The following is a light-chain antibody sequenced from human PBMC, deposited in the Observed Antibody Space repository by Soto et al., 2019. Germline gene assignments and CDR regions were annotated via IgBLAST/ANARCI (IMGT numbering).Light chain of an antibody. V-gene: IGKV2-28*01. CDR3: IEALQSPLT. CDR2: LGS. Sequence: DIVMTQSPLSLPVTPGEPASISCRSSQSLLHSNGYNYLDWYLQKPGQSPQLLIYLGSNRAAGVPDRLSGSISGTDFTVKISRVEAKVVGVYYCIEALQSPLTFGGGTKVEIK. J-gene: IGKJ4*01. CDR1: QSLLHSNGYNY.